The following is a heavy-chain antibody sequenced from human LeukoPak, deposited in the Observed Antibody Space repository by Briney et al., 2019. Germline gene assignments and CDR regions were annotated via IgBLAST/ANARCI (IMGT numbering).Heavy chain of an antibody. CDR2: IWYDENNK. J-gene: IGHJ4*02. CDR3: AVLSGNYYDSSGPRVDY. Sequence: GGSLILSCAASGFSFSSYAMHWVRQAPGKGLEWVAVIWYDENNKYYADSVKGRFTISRDNSKNTLYLQMNSLRAEETAVYYCAVLSGNYYDSSGPRVDYWGQGTLVTVSS. V-gene: IGHV3-33*01. CDR1: GFSFSSYA. D-gene: IGHD3-22*01.